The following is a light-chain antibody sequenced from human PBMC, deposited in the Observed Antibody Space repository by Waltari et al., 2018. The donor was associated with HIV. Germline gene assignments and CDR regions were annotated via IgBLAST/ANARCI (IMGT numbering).Light chain of an antibody. Sequence: QSVLTQPPSVSAAPGQNVTISCSGSTSKIAKNYVAWYQQLPGTAHKLLLNDNNKRSSGIPGRFPRAKAGTSATLGISGLQTWDEDDYYCDAWDNRLSGVLFGGGTKLTVL. CDR3: DAWDNRLSGVL. CDR1: TSKIAKNY. V-gene: IGLV1-51*01. J-gene: IGLJ3*02. CDR2: DNN.